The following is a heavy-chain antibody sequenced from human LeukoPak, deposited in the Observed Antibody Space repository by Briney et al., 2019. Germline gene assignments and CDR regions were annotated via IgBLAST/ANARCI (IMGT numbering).Heavy chain of an antibody. V-gene: IGHV3-21*01. D-gene: IGHD6-13*01. CDR1: GFTFSSYS. CDR2: ISSSSSCI. J-gene: IGHJ6*03. Sequence: GGSLRLSCAASGFTFSSYSMNWVRQAPGKGLEWVSSISSSSSCIYYADSVKGRFTISRDNAKNSLYLQMNSLRAEDTAVYYCARDDSSWYYYYMDVWGKGTTVTVSS. CDR3: ARDDSSWYYYYMDV.